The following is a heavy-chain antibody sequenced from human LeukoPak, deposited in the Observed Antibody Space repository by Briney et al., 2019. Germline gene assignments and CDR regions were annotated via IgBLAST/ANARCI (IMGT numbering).Heavy chain of an antibody. CDR3: AKDRVTAAGYYFDY. J-gene: IGHJ4*02. V-gene: IGHV3-7*01. CDR1: GFSFGNYR. CDR2: TKQDGSEK. D-gene: IGHD6-13*01. Sequence: GGSLRLSCAASGFSFGNYRMSWVRQAPGKGLEWVANTKQDGSEKYYVDSVKGRFTISRDNSKNTLYLQMTSLRAEDTAAYYCAKDRVTAAGYYFDYWGQGTLVTVSS.